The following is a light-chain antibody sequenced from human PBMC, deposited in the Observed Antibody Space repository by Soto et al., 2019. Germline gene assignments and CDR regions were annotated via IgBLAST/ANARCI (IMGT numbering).Light chain of an antibody. V-gene: IGKV3-15*01. CDR2: GAS. J-gene: IGKJ5*01. CDR3: QQYNNWHPIT. Sequence: EIVMTQSPATLSVSPGERATLSCRASQSVSSNLAWYQQQPGQAPRLLIYGASTRATGIPARFSDSGSGTEFALNISSLQSVDFAVYYCQQYNNWHPITFGQGTRLEIK. CDR1: QSVSSN.